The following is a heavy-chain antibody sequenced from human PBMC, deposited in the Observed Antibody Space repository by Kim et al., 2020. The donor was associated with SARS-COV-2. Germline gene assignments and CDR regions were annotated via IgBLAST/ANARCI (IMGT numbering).Heavy chain of an antibody. Sequence: TYDAVSVESRFTIYRDNAKDTLYLQMNSLRAEDTAVYYCAKFEESGAFDVWGQETMDTVSS. J-gene: IGHJ3*01. D-gene: IGHD3-10*01. V-gene: IGHV3-23*01. CDR3: AKFEESGAFDV. CDR2: T.